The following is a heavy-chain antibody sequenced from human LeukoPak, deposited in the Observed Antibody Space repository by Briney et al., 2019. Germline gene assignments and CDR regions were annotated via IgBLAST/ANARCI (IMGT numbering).Heavy chain of an antibody. J-gene: IGHJ6*02. D-gene: IGHD6-19*01. CDR3: ARQDGGWANYYYYGMDV. Sequence: GESLKISCKGSGCIFTSYWISWVRQMPGKGLEWMGRIDPSDSYTNYSPSFQGHVTISADKSISTAYLQWSSLKASDTAMYYCARQDGGWANYYYYGMDVWGQGTTVTVSS. CDR2: IDPSDSYT. V-gene: IGHV5-10-1*01. CDR1: GCIFTSYW.